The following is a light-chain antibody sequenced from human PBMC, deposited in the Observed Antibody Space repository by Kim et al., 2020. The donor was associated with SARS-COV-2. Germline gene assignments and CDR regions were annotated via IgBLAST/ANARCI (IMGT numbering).Light chain of an antibody. CDR1: QSVSSN. J-gene: IGKJ4*01. CDR2: GAS. CDR3: QQYDNWPLT. V-gene: IGKV3-15*01. Sequence: EIVMTQSPATLSVSPGERATLSCRASQSVSSNLAWYQQKPGQTPRLVIFGASTRATGIPVRFSGSGSGTEFTLTISSLQSEDFVVYYCQQYDNWPLTFGGGTKVDIK.